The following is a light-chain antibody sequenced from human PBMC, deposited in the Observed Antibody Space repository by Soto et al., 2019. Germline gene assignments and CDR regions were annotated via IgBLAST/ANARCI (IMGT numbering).Light chain of an antibody. Sequence: EIVLTQSPDTLSLSPGERATLSCRASQSVGSSLAWYQQKPGQAPRLLIYDASNRATGIPARFSGSGSGTVFTLTISSREPEDFAVYYCQQRSNWPPEVTFGPGTKVDIK. CDR3: QQRSNWPPEVT. J-gene: IGKJ3*01. V-gene: IGKV3-11*01. CDR1: QSVGSS. CDR2: DAS.